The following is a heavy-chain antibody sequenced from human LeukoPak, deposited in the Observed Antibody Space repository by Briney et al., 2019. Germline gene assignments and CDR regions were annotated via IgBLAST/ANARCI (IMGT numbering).Heavy chain of an antibody. V-gene: IGHV1-8*01. CDR2: MNPNSGNT. Sequence: GASVKVSCKASGYTFTSYDINWVRQATGQGLEWMGWMNPNSGNTGYAQKFQGRVTTTRNTSISTAYMELSSLRSEDTAVYYCASAITMIVASPDAFDIWGQGTMVTVSS. D-gene: IGHD3-22*01. CDR1: GYTFTSYD. CDR3: ASAITMIVASPDAFDI. J-gene: IGHJ3*02.